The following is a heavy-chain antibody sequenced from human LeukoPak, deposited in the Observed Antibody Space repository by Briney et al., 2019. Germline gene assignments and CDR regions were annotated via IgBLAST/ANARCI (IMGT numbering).Heavy chain of an antibody. D-gene: IGHD6-19*01. J-gene: IGHJ4*02. Sequence: SETLSLTCTVSGGSISSYYWSWIRQPPGKGLEWIGYISHGGSTNYNPSLKSRVTISVDTSKKQFSLRVNSVTAADTAVYYCARLATAGYLNYWGQGTLVAVSS. CDR2: ISHGGST. V-gene: IGHV4-59*08. CDR1: GGSISSYY. CDR3: ARLATAGYLNY.